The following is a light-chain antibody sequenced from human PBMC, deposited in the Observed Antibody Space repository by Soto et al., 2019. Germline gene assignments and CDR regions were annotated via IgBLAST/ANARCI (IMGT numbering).Light chain of an antibody. CDR3: QHDNNWPLT. CDR2: GAS. J-gene: IGKJ1*01. CDR1: QSVSSN. Sequence: EIVMTQSPATLSVSPGERATLSCRASQSVSSNLAWYQQKPGQAPRLLIYGASTRATGITARFSGSGSWTEFTPTTSSLQSEDCAVYDCQHDNNWPLTFGKGTKVDVK. V-gene: IGKV3-15*01.